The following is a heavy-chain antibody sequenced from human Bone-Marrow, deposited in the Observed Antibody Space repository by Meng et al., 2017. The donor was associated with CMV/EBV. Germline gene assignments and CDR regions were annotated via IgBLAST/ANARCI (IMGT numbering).Heavy chain of an antibody. CDR1: GGTFSSYA. CDR3: ARGALGYCSGGSCYYGMDV. CDR2: IIPVPGIE. J-gene: IGHJ6*02. Sequence: SVKVSCKSSGGTFSSYAISWVRQAPGQGLEWMGGIIPVPGIENYAQKFQGRVTITADISTRTAYMELNSLRSADTAVYYCARGALGYCSGGSCYYGMDVWGQGTTVTVSS. D-gene: IGHD2-15*01. V-gene: IGHV1-69*10.